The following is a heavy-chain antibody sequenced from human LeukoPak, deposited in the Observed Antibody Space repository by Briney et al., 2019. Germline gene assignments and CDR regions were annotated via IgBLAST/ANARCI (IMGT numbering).Heavy chain of an antibody. Sequence: GGSLRLSCAGSGFTFSSYWMSWVRQAPGKGLEWVANIKQDGSEKYYVDSVKGRFTISRDNAKDSLYLQMNSLRAEDTAVYYCARVVTPKYYFDYWGQGTLVTVSS. CDR1: GFTFSSYW. CDR3: ARVVTPKYYFDY. V-gene: IGHV3-7*01. D-gene: IGHD4-23*01. J-gene: IGHJ4*02. CDR2: IKQDGSEK.